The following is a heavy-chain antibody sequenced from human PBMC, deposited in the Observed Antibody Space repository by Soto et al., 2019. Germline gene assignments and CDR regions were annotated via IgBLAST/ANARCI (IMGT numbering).Heavy chain of an antibody. Sequence: GGSLRLSCAASGFTFSYYGMHWVRQPPGKGLEWVAVISYDGNDRYYADSVKGRLTISRDNSKNTLYLQMNSLRAEDTAVYYCAREADYVNWFDPWGQGTLVTVSS. V-gene: IGHV3-30*03. CDR1: GFTFSYYG. J-gene: IGHJ5*02. CDR3: AREADYVNWFDP. CDR2: ISYDGNDR. D-gene: IGHD4-17*01.